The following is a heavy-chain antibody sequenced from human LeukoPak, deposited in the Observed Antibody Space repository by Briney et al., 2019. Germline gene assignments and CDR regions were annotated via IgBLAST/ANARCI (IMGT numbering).Heavy chain of an antibody. CDR2: INPSGGST. Sequence: ASVKVSCKASGYTFTSYYMHWVRQAPGQGLEWMGIINPSGGSTSYAQKFQGRVTMTRDTSTSTVYMELSSVTAADTAVYYCASLGYLTMVCDYWGQGTLVTVSS. CDR3: ASLGYLTMVCDY. CDR1: GYTFTSYY. D-gene: IGHD3-10*01. J-gene: IGHJ4*02. V-gene: IGHV1-46*01.